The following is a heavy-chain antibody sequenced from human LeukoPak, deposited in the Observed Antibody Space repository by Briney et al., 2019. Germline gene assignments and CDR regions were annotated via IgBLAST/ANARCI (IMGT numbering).Heavy chain of an antibody. CDR2: IYYSGST. CDR3: ARHGWAPYYDFWSGYDFSYYYYGMDV. Sequence: SETLSLTCTVSGGSISSSSYYWGWIRQPPGKGLEWIVSIYYSGSTYYNPSLKSRVTISVDTSKNQFSLKLSSVTAADTAVYYCARHGWAPYYDFWSGYDFSYYYYGMDVWGQGTTVTVSS. CDR1: GGSISSSSYY. J-gene: IGHJ6*02. D-gene: IGHD3-3*01. V-gene: IGHV4-39*01.